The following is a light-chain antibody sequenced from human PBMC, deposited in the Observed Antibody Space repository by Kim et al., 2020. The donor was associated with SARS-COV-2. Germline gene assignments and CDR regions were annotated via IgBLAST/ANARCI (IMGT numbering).Light chain of an antibody. J-gene: IGKJ4*01. CDR2: DAS. CDR3: QKRRAWPLT. CDR1: QSVSTY. V-gene: IGKV3-11*01. Sequence: EIALTQSPASLSLSPRERATLSCRASQSVSTYLVWYQQKPAQAPRLLIYDASNRATGIPARFSGSGSGTDFTLTISSLEPEDFAVYYCQKRRAWPLTFGGGTKLEI.